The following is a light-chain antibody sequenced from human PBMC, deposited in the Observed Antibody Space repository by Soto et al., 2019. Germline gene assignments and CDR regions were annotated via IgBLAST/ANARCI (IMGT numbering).Light chain of an antibody. Sequence: EIVLTQSPGTLSLSPGKRATLSCRASQSVSSSYLAWYQQKPGQAPRLLIYGASSRATGIPDSFSGSGSGTDFTLTISRLEPEDFAVYYCQQYGSSPYTFGQGTKVDIK. J-gene: IGKJ2*01. CDR2: GAS. CDR1: QSVSSSY. CDR3: QQYGSSPYT. V-gene: IGKV3-20*01.